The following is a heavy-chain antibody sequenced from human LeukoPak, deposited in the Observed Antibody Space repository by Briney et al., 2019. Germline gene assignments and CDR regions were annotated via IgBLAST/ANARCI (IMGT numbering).Heavy chain of an antibody. CDR1: GFTFSDYF. D-gene: IGHD1-1*01. V-gene: IGHV3-11*06. CDR2: INGRGTYI. J-gene: IGHJ4*02. Sequence: GGSLRLSCAASGFTFSDYFMSWVRQAPGKGLEWLSYINGRGTYIDYAESLKGRITISRDNAQNSLYLQMNSLRVEDTAVYYCARSGREATEIDYWGQGTLVSVSS. CDR3: ARSGREATEIDY.